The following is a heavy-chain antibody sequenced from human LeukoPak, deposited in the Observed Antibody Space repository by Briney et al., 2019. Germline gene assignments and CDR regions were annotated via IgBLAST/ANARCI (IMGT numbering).Heavy chain of an antibody. V-gene: IGHV4-59*01. Sequence: PSETLSLTCTVSGGSISSYYWSWIRQPPGKGLEWIRYIYYSGSTNYNPSLKSRVTISVDTSKNQFSLKLSSVTAADTAVYYCARGVSSGWYRLDIWGQGTMVTVSS. CDR1: GGSISSYY. CDR3: ARGVSSGWYRLDI. J-gene: IGHJ3*02. D-gene: IGHD6-19*01. CDR2: IYYSGST.